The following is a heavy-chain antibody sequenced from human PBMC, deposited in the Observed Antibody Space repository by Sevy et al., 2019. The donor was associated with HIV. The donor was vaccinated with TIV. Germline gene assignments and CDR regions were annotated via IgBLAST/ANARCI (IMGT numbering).Heavy chain of an antibody. Sequence: GGSLRLSCAVSGFSFDSYGMTWVRQAPGKGLEWVSGISGSGTRTYYADSVKGRFSISRDNSKNRLYLQMNSLRSEDPTIYYCAKGGGGHYDPDEIGYYFYYYNMDVWGKGTTVTVSS. CDR3: AKGGGGHYDPDEIGYYFYYYNMDV. CDR2: ISGSGTRT. V-gene: IGHV3-23*01. CDR1: GFSFDSYG. J-gene: IGHJ6*03. D-gene: IGHD3-22*01.